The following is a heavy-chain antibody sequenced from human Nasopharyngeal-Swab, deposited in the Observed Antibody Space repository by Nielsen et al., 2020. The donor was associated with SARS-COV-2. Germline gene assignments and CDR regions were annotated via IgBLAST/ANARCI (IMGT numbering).Heavy chain of an antibody. V-gene: IGHV3-30*18. J-gene: IGHJ4*02. CDR2: ISYDGSNE. CDR3: AKDVHGDYGGIDY. Sequence: GESLKISCAASGLTFSSSGMDWVRQAPGKGLEWVAVISYDGSNEYYGDSVKGRFTISRDNSKNTLYLQMNSLRVDDTAVYYCAKDVHGDYGGIDYWGQGILVTVSS. D-gene: IGHD4-17*01. CDR1: GLTFSSSG.